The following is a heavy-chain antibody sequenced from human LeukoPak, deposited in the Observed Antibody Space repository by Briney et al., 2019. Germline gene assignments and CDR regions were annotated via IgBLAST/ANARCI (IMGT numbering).Heavy chain of an antibody. V-gene: IGHV3-74*01. CDR1: GFTFSSYW. CDR2: INGDGSRT. Sequence: GGSLRLSCAASGFTFSSYWMHWVRQAPGKGLVWVSRINGDGSRTSYADSVKGRFTISRDNAKNTLYLQMNSLRAEDTAVYYCARVGSKAYCGGDCYRSSAFDIWGQGTMVTVSS. J-gene: IGHJ3*02. CDR3: ARVGSKAYCGGDCYRSSAFDI. D-gene: IGHD2-21*02.